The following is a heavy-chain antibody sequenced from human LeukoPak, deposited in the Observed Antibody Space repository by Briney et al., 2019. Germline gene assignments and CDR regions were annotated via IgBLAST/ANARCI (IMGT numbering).Heavy chain of an antibody. CDR1: GFTFDDYA. Sequence: GGSLRLSCAASGFTFDDYAMHWVRQAPGKGLEWVSGISWNSGSIGYADSVKGRFTISRDNAKNSLYLQMNSLRAEDTALYYCAKAYSSGWSTPDYWGQGTLVTVSS. D-gene: IGHD6-19*01. CDR3: AKAYSSGWSTPDY. J-gene: IGHJ4*02. V-gene: IGHV3-9*01. CDR2: ISWNSGSI.